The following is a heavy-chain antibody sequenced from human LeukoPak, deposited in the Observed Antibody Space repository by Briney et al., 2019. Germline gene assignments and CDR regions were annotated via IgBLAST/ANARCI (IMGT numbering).Heavy chain of an antibody. J-gene: IGHJ5*02. D-gene: IGHD4-17*01. Sequence: PGGSLRLSCAASGFTFSSYEMNWVRQAPGKGLEWVSYISSSGSTIYYADSVKGRFTISRDNAKNSLYLQMNILRAEDTAVYYCATFFGDYVNWFDPWGQGTLVTVSS. CDR3: ATFFGDYVNWFDP. CDR2: ISSSGSTI. CDR1: GFTFSSYE. V-gene: IGHV3-48*03.